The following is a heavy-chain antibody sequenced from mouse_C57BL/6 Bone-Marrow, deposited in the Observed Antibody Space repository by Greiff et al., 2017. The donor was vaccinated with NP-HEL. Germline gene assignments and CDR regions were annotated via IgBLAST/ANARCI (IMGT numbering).Heavy chain of an antibody. D-gene: IGHD1-1*01. J-gene: IGHJ3*01. Sequence: QVQLQQSGAELARPGASVKLSCKASGYTFTSYGISWVKQRTGQGLEWIGEIYPRSGNTYYNEKFKGKATLTADNSSSTAYMELRSLTSEDSAVYFCARESKLYYGSSRFAYWGQGTLVTVSA. CDR2: IYPRSGNT. V-gene: IGHV1-81*01. CDR3: ARESKLYYGSSRFAY. CDR1: GYTFTSYG.